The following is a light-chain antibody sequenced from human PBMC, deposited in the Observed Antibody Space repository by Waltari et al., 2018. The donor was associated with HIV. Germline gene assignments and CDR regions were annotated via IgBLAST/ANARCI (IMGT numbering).Light chain of an antibody. CDR2: GAS. V-gene: IGKV1-8*01. CDR3: QQYHDSPRT. J-gene: IGKJ1*01. CDR1: RDIDTH. Sequence: ATRMTQSPPSVSAATGDPVTITCRASRDIDTHLAWYQHKPGSAPHLLIYGASTLQKGVPPRFSGSGSGTFFSLTVTCLQSEDFATYFCQQYHDSPRTFGLGTTV.